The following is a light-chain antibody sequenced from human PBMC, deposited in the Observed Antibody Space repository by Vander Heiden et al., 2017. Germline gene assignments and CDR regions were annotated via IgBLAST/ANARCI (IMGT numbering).Light chain of an antibody. Sequence: QSALTQPPPLSGSPVTSIPISCTGSSSDVGSHNLVSWYQQHPGKAPKLMIDEGSKRPSGVSNRFSGSKSGNTASLTISGLQAEDEADYYCCSYAGSSTWVFGGGTKLTVL. CDR1: SSDVGSHNL. J-gene: IGLJ3*02. V-gene: IGLV2-23*01. CDR3: CSYAGSSTWV. CDR2: EGS.